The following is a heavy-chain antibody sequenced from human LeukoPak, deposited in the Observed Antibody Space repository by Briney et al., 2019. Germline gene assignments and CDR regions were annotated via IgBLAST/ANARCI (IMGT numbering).Heavy chain of an antibody. J-gene: IGHJ3*02. D-gene: IGHD2-8*01. Sequence: PSETLSLTCTVPGGSIRSYYWTWIRQPPGKELEWIGYIYCSGSTNYNPSLKSRVTISVDTSKNQFSLKLSSVTAADTAVYYCARGMATRGAFDIWGQGTMVTVSS. CDR2: IYCSGST. CDR3: ARGMATRGAFDI. CDR1: GGSIRSYY. V-gene: IGHV4-59*12.